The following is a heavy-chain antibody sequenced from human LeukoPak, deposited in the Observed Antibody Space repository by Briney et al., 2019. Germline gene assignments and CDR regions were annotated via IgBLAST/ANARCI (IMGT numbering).Heavy chain of an antibody. J-gene: IGHJ4*02. V-gene: IGHV3-7*01. CDR3: AKDPILAAKYFDY. CDR2: IKQDGSEK. Sequence: PGGSLRLSCAASGFTFSSYWMSWVRQAPGKGLEWVANIKQDGSEKYYVDSVKGRFTISRDNAKNTLYLQMNSLRAEDTAVYYCAKDPILAAKYFDYWGQGTLVTVSS. D-gene: IGHD2-15*01. CDR1: GFTFSSYW.